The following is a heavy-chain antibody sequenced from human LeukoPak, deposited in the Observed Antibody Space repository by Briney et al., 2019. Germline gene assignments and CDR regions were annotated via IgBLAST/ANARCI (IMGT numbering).Heavy chain of an antibody. CDR1: GYTFTGYY. V-gene: IGHV1-2*02. J-gene: IGHJ6*03. CDR3: AQSYPYYYYYMGV. Sequence: GASVKVSCKASGYTFTGYYMHWVRQAPGQGLEWMGWINPNSGGTNYAQKFQGRVTMTRDTSISTAYMELSRLRSDDTAVYYCAQSYPYYYYYMGVWGKGTTVTVSS. CDR2: INPNSGGT. D-gene: IGHD2-2*01.